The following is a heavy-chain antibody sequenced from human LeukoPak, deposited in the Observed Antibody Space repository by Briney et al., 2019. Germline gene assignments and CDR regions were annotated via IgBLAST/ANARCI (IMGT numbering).Heavy chain of an antibody. CDR3: ARVEATAVFY. CDR2: ISSSSSYI. V-gene: IGHV3-21*01. J-gene: IGHJ4*02. Sequence: PGGSLRLSCAASGFTFSSYSMNWVRRAPGKGLEWVSSISSSSSYIYYADSVKGRFTISRDNAKNSLYLQMNSLRADDTAVYYCARVEATAVFYWGQGTLVIVSS. CDR1: GFTFSSYS. D-gene: IGHD2-21*02.